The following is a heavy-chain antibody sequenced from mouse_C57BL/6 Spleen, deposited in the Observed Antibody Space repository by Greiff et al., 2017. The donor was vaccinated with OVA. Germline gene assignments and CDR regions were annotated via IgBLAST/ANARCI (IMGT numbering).Heavy chain of an antibody. V-gene: IGHV14-3*01. Sequence: EVQLQQSVAELVRPGASVKLSCTASGFNIKNTYMHWVKQRPEQGLEWIGRIDPANGNTKYAPKFQGKATITADTSSNTAYLQLSSLTSEDTAIYYCARDYYGSSPEYYAMDYWGQGTSVTVSS. CDR1: GFNIKNTY. CDR3: ARDYYGSSPEYYAMDY. D-gene: IGHD1-1*01. CDR2: IDPANGNT. J-gene: IGHJ4*01.